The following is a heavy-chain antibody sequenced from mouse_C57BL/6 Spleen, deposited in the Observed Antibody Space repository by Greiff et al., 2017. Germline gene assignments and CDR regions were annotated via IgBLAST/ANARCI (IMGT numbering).Heavy chain of an antibody. J-gene: IGHJ2*01. V-gene: IGHV5-4*01. CDR2: ISDGGSYT. D-gene: IGHD4-1*01. CDR3: ARESPNWDVAEGYFGD. Sequence: DVKLVESGGGLVKPGGSLKLSCAASGFTFSSYAMSWVRQTPEKRLEWVATISDGGSYTYYPDNVTGRFTISRDNAKNNRYLQMSQQKTEDTDMYYYARESPNWDVAEGYFGDRGQGTTLSVAS. CDR1: GFTFSSYA.